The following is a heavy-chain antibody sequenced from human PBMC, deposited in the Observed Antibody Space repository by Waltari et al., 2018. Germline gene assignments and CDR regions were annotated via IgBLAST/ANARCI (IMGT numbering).Heavy chain of an antibody. CDR3: ARVLYGSGNSPYYYYYYMDV. V-gene: IGHV4-30-2*01. Sequence: QVQLQESASGLVKPSQTLSLTCAVSGGSIISGGYSWSWIRQPPGKVLEWIGYIYYSGRTYYNPSLKSGVTISVDRSKNLFSLKLSSVTAADTAVYYCARVLYGSGNSPYYYYYYMDVWGKGTTVTVSS. J-gene: IGHJ6*03. D-gene: IGHD3-10*01. CDR2: IYYSGRT. CDR1: GGSIISGGYS.